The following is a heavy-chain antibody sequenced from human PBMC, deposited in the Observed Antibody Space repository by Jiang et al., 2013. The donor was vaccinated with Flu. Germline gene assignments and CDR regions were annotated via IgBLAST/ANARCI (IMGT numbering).Heavy chain of an antibody. CDR1: GFTFSSYA. J-gene: IGHJ5*02. CDR2: ISGSSDTT. V-gene: IGHV3-23*01. D-gene: IGHD6-13*01. Sequence: SCAASGFTFSSYAMSWVGQAPGRGLEWVSAISGSSDTTYYADSVKGRFTISRDNSKNTLYLQMNSLRAEDTAVYYCAKDGRSDSSSRYPNWFDPWGQGTLVTVSS. CDR3: AKDGRSDSSSRYPNWFDP.